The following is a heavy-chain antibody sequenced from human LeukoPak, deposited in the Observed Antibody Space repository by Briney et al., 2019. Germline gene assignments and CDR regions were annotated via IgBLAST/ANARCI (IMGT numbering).Heavy chain of an antibody. CDR1: GYTFTNND. CDR2: MNANSGNT. J-gene: IGHJ5*02. D-gene: IGHD3-22*01. V-gene: IGHV1-8*01. Sequence: ASVKVSCKASGYTFTNNDINWVRQATGQGLEWMGWMNANSGNTGYAQKFQGRVTMTRDTSTSTVYMELSSLRSEDTAVYYCARDLYYYDSSGYGEHPLDPWGQGTLVTVSS. CDR3: ARDLYYYDSSGYGEHPLDP.